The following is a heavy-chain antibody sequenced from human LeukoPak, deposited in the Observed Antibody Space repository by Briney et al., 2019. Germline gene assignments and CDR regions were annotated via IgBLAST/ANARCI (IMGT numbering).Heavy chain of an antibody. CDR2: ISAYNGNT. J-gene: IGHJ4*02. CDR3: AREWVGATPRRCDY. D-gene: IGHD1-26*01. Sequence: AASVKVSCKASGYTFTSYGISWVRQAPGQGLEWMGWISAYNGNTNYAQKLQGRATMTTDTSTSTAYMELRSLRSDDTAVYYCAREWVGATPRRCDYWGQGTLVTVSS. CDR1: GYTFTSYG. V-gene: IGHV1-18*01.